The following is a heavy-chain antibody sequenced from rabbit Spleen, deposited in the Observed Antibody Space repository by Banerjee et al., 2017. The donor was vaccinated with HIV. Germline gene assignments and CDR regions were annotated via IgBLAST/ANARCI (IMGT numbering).Heavy chain of an antibody. J-gene: IGHJ6*01. V-gene: IGHV1S40*01. CDR3: ARDTGTSFSSYGMDL. CDR1: GFSFSSSDY. CDR2: IAGDSSGFT. D-gene: IGHD7-1*01. Sequence: QSLEESGGGLVQPEGSLALTCKASGFSFSSSDYICWVRQAPGKGLEWISCIAGDSSGFTYSATWAKGRFTCSKTSSTTVTLQMTSLTVADTATYFCARDTGTSFSSYGMDLWGQGTLVTVS.